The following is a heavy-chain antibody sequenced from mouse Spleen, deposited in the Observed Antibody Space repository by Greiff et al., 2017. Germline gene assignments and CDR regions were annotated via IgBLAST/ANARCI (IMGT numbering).Heavy chain of an antibody. CDR2: IYWDDDK. D-gene: IGHD1-2*01. J-gene: IGHJ4*01. Sequence: QVTLKESGPGILQSSQTLSLTCSFSGFSLSTSGMGVSWIRQPSGKGLEWLAHIYWDDDKRYNPSLKSRLTISKDTSRNQVFLKITSVDTADTATYYCARKGHYYGYYYAMDYWGQGTSVTVSS. V-gene: IGHV8-12*01. CDR3: ARKGHYYGYYYAMDY. CDR1: GFSLSTSGMG.